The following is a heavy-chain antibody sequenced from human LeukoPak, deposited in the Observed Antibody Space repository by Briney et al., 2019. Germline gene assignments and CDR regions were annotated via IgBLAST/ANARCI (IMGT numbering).Heavy chain of an antibody. Sequence: PSETLSLTCTLSGGSISSGDYYWSWIRQPPGKGLEWIGYIYYSGSTYYNPSLKSRVTISVDTSKNQFSLKLSSVTAADTAVYYCARDQKYYYDSSGNFWGQGTMVTVSS. D-gene: IGHD3-22*01. J-gene: IGHJ3*01. CDR2: IYYSGST. V-gene: IGHV4-30-4*08. CDR1: GGSISSGDYY. CDR3: ARDQKYYYDSSGNF.